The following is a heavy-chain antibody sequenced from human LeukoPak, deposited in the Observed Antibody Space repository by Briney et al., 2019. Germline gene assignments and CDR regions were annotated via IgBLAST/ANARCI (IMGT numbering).Heavy chain of an antibody. CDR3: ARVRRYYDYVWGSYPAVYFDY. CDR1: GGSISSSSYY. CDR2: IYYSGST. D-gene: IGHD3-16*01. J-gene: IGHJ4*02. V-gene: IGHV4-39*07. Sequence: PSETLSLTCTVSGGSISSSSYYWGWIRQPPGKGLEWIGSIYYSGSTYYNPSLKSRVTISVDTSKNQFSLKLSSVTAADTAVYYCARVRRYYDYVWGSYPAVYFDYWGQGTLVTVSS.